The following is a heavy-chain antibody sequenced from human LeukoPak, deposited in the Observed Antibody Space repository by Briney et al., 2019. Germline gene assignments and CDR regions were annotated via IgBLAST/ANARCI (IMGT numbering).Heavy chain of an antibody. CDR3: ARAGVVPAAPPPLSSRPGNYYYYMDV. J-gene: IGHJ6*03. D-gene: IGHD2-2*01. V-gene: IGHV1-69*05. CDR1: GGTFSSYA. Sequence: GASVKVSCKASGGTFSSYAISRVRQAPGQGLEWMGGIIPIFGTANYAQKFQGRVTITTDESTSTAYMELSSLRSEDTAVYYCARAGVVPAAPPPLSSRPGNYYYYMDVWGKGTTVTVSS. CDR2: IIPIFGTA.